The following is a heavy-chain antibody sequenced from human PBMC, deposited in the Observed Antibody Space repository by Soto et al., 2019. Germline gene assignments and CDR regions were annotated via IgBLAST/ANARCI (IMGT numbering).Heavy chain of an antibody. Sequence: GGSLRLSCAASGFTFSSYSMNWVRQAPGKGLEWVSYISSSSSTIYYADSVKGRFTISRDNAKNSLYLQMNSLRDEDTAVYYCARDFPYYDYVWGSYRAIPDYYGMDVWGQGTTVTVSS. D-gene: IGHD3-16*02. CDR3: ARDFPYYDYVWGSYRAIPDYYGMDV. CDR2: ISSSSSTI. V-gene: IGHV3-48*02. CDR1: GFTFSSYS. J-gene: IGHJ6*02.